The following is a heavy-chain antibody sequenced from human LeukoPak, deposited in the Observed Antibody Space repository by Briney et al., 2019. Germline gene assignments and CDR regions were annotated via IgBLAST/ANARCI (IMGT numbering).Heavy chain of an antibody. CDR2: IYPGDSDT. Sequence: GESLKISCKGSGYSFTSYWIGWVRQMPGEGLEWMGIIYPGDSDTRYSPSFQGQVTISADKSISTAYLQWSSLKASDTAMYYCARIHSSGYYYLDAFDIWGQGTMVTVSS. V-gene: IGHV5-51*01. D-gene: IGHD3-22*01. CDR1: GYSFTSYW. CDR3: ARIHSSGYYYLDAFDI. J-gene: IGHJ3*02.